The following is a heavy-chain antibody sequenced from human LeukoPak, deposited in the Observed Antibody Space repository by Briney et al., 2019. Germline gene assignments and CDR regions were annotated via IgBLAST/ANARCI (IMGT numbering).Heavy chain of an antibody. CDR3: ARRLIRGGGADY. V-gene: IGHV5-51*01. D-gene: IGHD3-10*01. J-gene: IGHJ4*02. CDR2: IYPGDSET. CDR1: GYIFSSHW. Sequence: NPGESLKISCKGSGYIFSSHWIGWVRQMPGKGLEWMGIIYPGDSETRYSPSFEGHVTISADRSISTAYLQWSSLKASDTAMYYCARRLIRGGGADYWGQGTLVTVSS.